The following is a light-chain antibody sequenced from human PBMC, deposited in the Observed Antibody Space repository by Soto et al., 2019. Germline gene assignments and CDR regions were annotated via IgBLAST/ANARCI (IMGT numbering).Light chain of an antibody. J-gene: IGKJ2*01. CDR1: QSVSNNY. Sequence: EIVLTQSPATLSLSPGERATLSCGASQSVSNNYLAWYLQKPGLAPRLLIYDASSRATGIPDRFSGSGSGTDFTLTISRPEPEDFAVYYCQQYGSSPNTFGQGTKLEIK. CDR2: DAS. V-gene: IGKV3D-20*01. CDR3: QQYGSSPNT.